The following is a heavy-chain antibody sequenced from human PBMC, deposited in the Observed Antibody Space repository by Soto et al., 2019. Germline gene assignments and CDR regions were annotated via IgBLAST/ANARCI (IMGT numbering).Heavy chain of an antibody. CDR3: ATRASTMGARPMY. D-gene: IGHD6-6*01. CDR2: VTVSGGMT. J-gene: IGHJ4*02. CDR1: GITFTTYA. Sequence: SQRLPKTVTGITFTTYAITWVRQDPGKGLEWVSGVTVSGGMTSHADSVQGRFTISRDNSKNTVFLEMRSLRVEDTAVYYCATRASTMGARPMYWGQGTPVTVSS. V-gene: IGHV3-23*01.